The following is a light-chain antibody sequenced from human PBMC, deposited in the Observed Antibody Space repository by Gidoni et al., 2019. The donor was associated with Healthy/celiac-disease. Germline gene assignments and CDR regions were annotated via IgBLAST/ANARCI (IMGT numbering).Light chain of an antibody. Sequence: SYVLSQPPSLSVAPGLTATITCEGDNLETKSVHLYRQKAGQAPVLVVFDDDDRPSGVPDRISGSNSKNTATLSITRVEPGDEADYLCQVWDSSVDLRVFGGGTSLTVL. CDR3: QVWDSSVDLRV. J-gene: IGLJ2*01. V-gene: IGLV3-21*02. CDR1: NLETKS. CDR2: DDD.